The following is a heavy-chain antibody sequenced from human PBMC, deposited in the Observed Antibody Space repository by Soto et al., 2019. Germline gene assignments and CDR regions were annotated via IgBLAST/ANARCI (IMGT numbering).Heavy chain of an antibody. V-gene: IGHV3-30*18. J-gene: IGHJ4*02. CDR3: AKDAITMVRGVMGY. D-gene: IGHD3-10*01. CDR1: GFTFSSYG. CDR2: ISYDGSNK. Sequence: GGSLRLSCAASGFTFSSYGVHWVRQAPGKGLEWVAVISYDGSNKYYADSVKGRFTISRDNSKNTLYLQMNSLRAEDTAVYYCAKDAITMVRGVMGYWGQGTLVTVSS.